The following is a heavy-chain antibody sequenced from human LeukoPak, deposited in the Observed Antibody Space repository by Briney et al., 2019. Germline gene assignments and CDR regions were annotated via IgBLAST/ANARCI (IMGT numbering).Heavy chain of an antibody. Sequence: SETLSPTRTVSGGSISSSSYCWGWIRPPPGKGWVLTGSIYYSGSTYYNPSLKSRVTISVDTSKNQFSLKLSSVTAADTAVYYCARRKASYDRYYFDYWGQGTLVTVSS. CDR1: GGSISSSSYC. D-gene: IGHD1-26*01. CDR3: ARRKASYDRYYFDY. J-gene: IGHJ4*02. V-gene: IGHV4-39*01. CDR2: IYYSGST.